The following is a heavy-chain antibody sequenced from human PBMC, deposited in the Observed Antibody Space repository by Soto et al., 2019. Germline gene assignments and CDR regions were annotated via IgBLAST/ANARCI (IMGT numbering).Heavy chain of an antibody. CDR3: TTDREYSSGLFSPFDY. Sequence: EVQLVESGGGLVKPGGSLRLSCAASGFTFSNAWMNWVRQAPGKGLEWVGRIKSKTDGGTTDYAAPVKGRFTISKDDSKNTLYLQMNSLKTEDTAVYYCTTDREYSSGLFSPFDYWGQGTLVTVSS. D-gene: IGHD6-19*01. CDR2: IKSKTDGGTT. CDR1: GFTFSNAW. J-gene: IGHJ4*02. V-gene: IGHV3-15*07.